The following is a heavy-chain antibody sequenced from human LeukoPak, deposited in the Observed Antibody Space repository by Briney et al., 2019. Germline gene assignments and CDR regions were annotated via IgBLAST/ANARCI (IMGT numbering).Heavy chain of an antibody. D-gene: IGHD4-17*01. CDR3: AKGLLRGLDV. J-gene: IGHJ6*02. V-gene: IGHV3-23*01. Sequence: GGSLRLSCAASGFTFRNSMISRVRQPPGKGLEWVTAISGSGGSTYYADSVKGRFSISRDNSKNTVYLQMNSLRAEDTAIYYCAKGLLRGLDVWGQGTTVTVSS. CDR1: GFTFRNSM. CDR2: ISGSGGST.